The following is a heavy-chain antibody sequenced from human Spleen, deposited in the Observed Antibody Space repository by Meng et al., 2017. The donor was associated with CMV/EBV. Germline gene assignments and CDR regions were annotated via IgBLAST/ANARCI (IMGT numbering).Heavy chain of an antibody. D-gene: IGHD4-11*01. Sequence: SETLSLTCTVSGGSISSYYWSWIRQPPGKGLEWIGYIYYSGSTNYNPSLKSRVTISVDTSKNQFSLKLSSVTAADTAVYYCARGSLIQSRAPMPFEMWGQGTMVTVSS. CDR1: GGSISSYY. J-gene: IGHJ3*02. CDR3: ARGSLIQSRAPMPFEM. CDR2: IYYSGST. V-gene: IGHV4-59*01.